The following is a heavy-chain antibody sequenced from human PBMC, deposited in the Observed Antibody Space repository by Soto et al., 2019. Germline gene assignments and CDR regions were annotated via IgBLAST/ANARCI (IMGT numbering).Heavy chain of an antibody. J-gene: IGHJ3*02. CDR1: GFTFSNYG. D-gene: IGHD6-13*01. CDR2: IWYDGSNT. V-gene: IGHV3-33*01. Sequence: QVQLVESGGGVVQPGRSLRLSCAASGFTFSNYGMHWVRQAPGKGLEWVAVIWYDGSNTYFADSVKGRFTISKDNSKNTLFLQMNSLRAEDTAMYYCARDIGDHTSRWTDAFDIWGQGTMVTVSS. CDR3: ARDIGDHTSRWTDAFDI.